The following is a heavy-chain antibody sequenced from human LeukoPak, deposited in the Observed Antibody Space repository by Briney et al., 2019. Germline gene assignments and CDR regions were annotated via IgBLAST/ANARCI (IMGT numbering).Heavy chain of an antibody. CDR1: GFTFSNFA. D-gene: IGHD2-21*01. J-gene: IGHJ4*02. V-gene: IGHV3-23*05. Sequence: GGSLSLSCVASGFTFSNFAMSWVRQTPRKGLEWVSTIHSIADKTYYADSMNGRFTISRDNSKNTLYLQMDSLRAEDTAVYYSAKAPVVMVSTLEYWGQGTVVTVSS. CDR3: AKAPVVMVSTLEY. CDR2: IHSIADKT.